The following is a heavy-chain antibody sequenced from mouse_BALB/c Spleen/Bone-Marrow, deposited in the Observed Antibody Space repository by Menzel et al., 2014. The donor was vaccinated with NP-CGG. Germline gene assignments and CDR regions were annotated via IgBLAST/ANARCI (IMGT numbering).Heavy chain of an antibody. V-gene: IGHV3-2*02. CDR1: GYSITSDYA. CDR2: ISYSSST. Sequence: EVKLVESGPGLVKPSQSLSLTCTVTGYSITSDYAWNWIRQLQGNKLEWMGYISYSSSTNYNPSLKSRISITRDTSKNQFFLHLDSVTAEDTATYYCARWDYGDYAMDYWGHGTSVTVSS. D-gene: IGHD1-2*01. CDR3: ARWDYGDYAMDY. J-gene: IGHJ4*01.